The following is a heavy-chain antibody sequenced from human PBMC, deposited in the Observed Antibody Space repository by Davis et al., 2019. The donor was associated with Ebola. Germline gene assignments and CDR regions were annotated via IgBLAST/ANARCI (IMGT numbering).Heavy chain of an antibody. CDR3: AHAELTDNYYYFFMDV. J-gene: IGHJ6*02. CDR2: IFWDDDR. D-gene: IGHD3-10*01. Sequence: SGPTLVKPTQTLSLTCTFSGFSLNTRGVGVGWIRQPPGKALEWLALIFWDDDRRYSPSVESRVTITKDSSKNQVVLTMTNVDPVDTATYYCAHAELTDNYYYFFMDVWGQGTKVTVSS. CDR1: GFSLNTRGVG. V-gene: IGHV2-5*02.